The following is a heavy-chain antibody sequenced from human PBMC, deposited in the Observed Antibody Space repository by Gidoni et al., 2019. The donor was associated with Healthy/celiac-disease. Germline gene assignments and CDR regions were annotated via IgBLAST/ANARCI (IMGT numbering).Heavy chain of an antibody. V-gene: IGHV3-33*01. CDR3: ARGSGGTGTTIYPNSR. D-gene: IGHD1-7*01. CDR1: GFPFSSYA. CDR2: IWYDGSNK. Sequence: QVQLVESGGGVVQPGRSLRLSCAASGFPFSSYAMHWVRQAPGKGLEWVAVIWYDGSNKYYADSVKGRFTISRDNSKNTLYLQMNSLRAEDTAVYYCARGSGGTGTTIYPNSRWGQGTLVTVSS. J-gene: IGHJ4*02.